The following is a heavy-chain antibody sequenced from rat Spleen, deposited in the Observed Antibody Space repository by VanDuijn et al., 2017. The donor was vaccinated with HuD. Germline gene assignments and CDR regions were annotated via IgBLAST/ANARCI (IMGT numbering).Heavy chain of an antibody. Sequence: EVQLVESGGGLVQPGRSMKLSCAASGLSFSNYDMAWVRQAPTKGLEWVASISYDGTATYYRDSVKGRFSLSRDNAKSTLYLQMGSLRSEDTATYYCARPLNYGGRTYYFDYWGQGVMVTVSS. CDR2: ISYDGTAT. D-gene: IGHD1-11*01. J-gene: IGHJ2*01. CDR1: GLSFSNYD. CDR3: ARPLNYGGRTYYFDY. V-gene: IGHV5-25*01.